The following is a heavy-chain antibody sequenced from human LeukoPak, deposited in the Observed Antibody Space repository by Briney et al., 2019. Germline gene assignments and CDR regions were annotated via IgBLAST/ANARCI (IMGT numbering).Heavy chain of an antibody. CDR3: ARGQYSSSWYHPPTY. D-gene: IGHD6-13*01. Sequence: ASVKVSCKVSGYTLTELSMHWVRQAPGKGLEWMGGFDPEDGETIYAQKFQGRVTTTEDTSTDTAYMELSSLRSEDTAVYYCARGQYSSSWYHPPTYWGQGTLVTVSS. V-gene: IGHV1-24*01. CDR1: GYTLTELS. J-gene: IGHJ4*02. CDR2: FDPEDGET.